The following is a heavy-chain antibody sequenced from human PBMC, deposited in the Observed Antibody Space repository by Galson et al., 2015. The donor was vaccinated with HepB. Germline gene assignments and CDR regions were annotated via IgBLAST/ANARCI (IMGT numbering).Heavy chain of an antibody. CDR1: GFTFSSSA. Sequence: SLRLSCAASGFTFSSSAMSWVRQAPGKGLEWVSAISGTGGSTYYADSVKGRFTISRDNFKNTLYLQMNSLRAEDTAVYYCAKDRLFYYDRSVGDAFDIWGQGTMVTVSS. CDR3: AKDRLFYYDRSVGDAFDI. D-gene: IGHD3-22*01. J-gene: IGHJ3*02. V-gene: IGHV3-23*01. CDR2: ISGTGGST.